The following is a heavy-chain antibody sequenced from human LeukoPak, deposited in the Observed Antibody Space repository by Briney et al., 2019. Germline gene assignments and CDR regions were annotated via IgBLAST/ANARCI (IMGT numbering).Heavy chain of an antibody. J-gene: IGHJ6*03. CDR2: IKQDGSEK. D-gene: IGHD5-18*01. CDR1: EFTFSSYW. V-gene: IGHV3-7*01. CDR3: ARAGYRNYYYYMDV. Sequence: GGSLRLSCAASEFTFSSYWMSWVRQAPGKGLEWVANIKQDGSEKYYVDSVKGRFTISRDNAKNSLYLQMNSLRAEDTAVYYCARAGYRNYYYYMDVWGKGTTVTVSS.